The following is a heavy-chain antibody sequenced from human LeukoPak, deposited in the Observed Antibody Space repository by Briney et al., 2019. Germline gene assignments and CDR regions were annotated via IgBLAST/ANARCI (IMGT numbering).Heavy chain of an antibody. V-gene: IGHV4-39*07. D-gene: IGHD3-3*02. CDR3: ARDISISWFYS. CDR1: GASISSDSKY. J-gene: IGHJ5*01. CDR2: IYHTGST. Sequence: PSETLSLTCTVSGASISSDSKYWAWVRQPPGKGLQWIGSIYHTGSTFYNPSLMSRVSISLDSSKNQFSLKLRSVTVADTALYFCARDISISWFYSWGQGTLVSVSS.